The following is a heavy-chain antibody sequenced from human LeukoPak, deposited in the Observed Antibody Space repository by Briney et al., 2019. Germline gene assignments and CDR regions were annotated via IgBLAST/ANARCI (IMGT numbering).Heavy chain of an antibody. D-gene: IGHD3-22*01. CDR2: IYHSGST. CDR3: AGQHDSNGYYFY. CDR1: GYSISSGYY. Sequence: KPSETLSLTCAVSGYSISSGYYWGWIRQPPGKGLEWIGSIYHSGSTYYNPSLKSRVTISVDTSKNRFSLKLSSVTAADTAMYYCAGQHDSNGYYFYWGQGTLVTVSS. J-gene: IGHJ4*02. V-gene: IGHV4-38-2*01.